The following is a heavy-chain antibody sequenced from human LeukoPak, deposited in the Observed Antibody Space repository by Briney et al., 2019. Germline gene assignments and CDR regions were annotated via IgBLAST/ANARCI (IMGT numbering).Heavy chain of an antibody. D-gene: IGHD3-16*01. CDR2: IYYSGST. J-gene: IGHJ5*02. CDR3: ASSMITWGGVISNWFDP. CDR1: GGSISSYY. Sequence: SETLFLTCVVSGGSISSYYWSWIRQPPGKGLEWIGYIYYSGSTNYNPSLKSRVTISVDTSKNQFSLKMSSVTAADTAVYYCASSMITWGGVISNWFDPWGQGTLVTVSS. V-gene: IGHV4-59*08.